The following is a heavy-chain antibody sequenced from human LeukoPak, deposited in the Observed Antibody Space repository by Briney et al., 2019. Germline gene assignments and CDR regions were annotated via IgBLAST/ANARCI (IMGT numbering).Heavy chain of an antibody. CDR1: GYTFTSYD. Sequence: ASVKVSCKASGYTFTSYDINWVRQATGQGLEWMGWMNPNSGNTGYAQKFQGRVTITRNTSISTAYMELSSLRSEDTAVYYCARGALLNLRFLEWPQAFDIWGQGTMVTVSS. D-gene: IGHD3-3*01. J-gene: IGHJ3*02. V-gene: IGHV1-8*03. CDR3: ARGALLNLRFLEWPQAFDI. CDR2: MNPNSGNT.